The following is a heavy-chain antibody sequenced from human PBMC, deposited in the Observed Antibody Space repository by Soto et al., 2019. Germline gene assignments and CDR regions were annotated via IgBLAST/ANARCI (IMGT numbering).Heavy chain of an antibody. D-gene: IGHD1-26*01. CDR3: TRVCRGKYYGYFDD. CDR2: ISGDGSST. Sequence: SGGSLRLSCEASGFTFSGCWMHWVRQPPGKGLVWVSRISGDGSSTSYADSVIGRFIISRDNTRNTLYLQMHSLRDEDTAVYFCTRVCRGKYYGYFDDWGQGTLVTVSS. V-gene: IGHV3-74*01. J-gene: IGHJ4*03. CDR1: GFTFSGCW.